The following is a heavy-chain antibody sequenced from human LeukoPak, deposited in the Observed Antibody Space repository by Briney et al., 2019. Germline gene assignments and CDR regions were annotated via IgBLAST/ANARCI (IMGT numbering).Heavy chain of an antibody. CDR2: IIPIFGTA. CDR1: GGTFSSYA. J-gene: IGHJ4*02. V-gene: IGHV1-69*13. CDR3: ARVGRGVFDY. Sequence: VASVKVSCKASGGTFSSYAISWVRQAPGQGLEWMGGIIPIFGTANYAQKFQGRVTITADESTSTAYMELSSLRSEDTAVYYCARVGRGVFDYWGQGTLVTVSS. D-gene: IGHD3-10*01.